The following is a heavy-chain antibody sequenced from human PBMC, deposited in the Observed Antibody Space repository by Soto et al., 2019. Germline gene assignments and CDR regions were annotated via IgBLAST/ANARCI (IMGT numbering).Heavy chain of an antibody. CDR2: IYYSGST. Sequence: SETLSLTCTFSGCSISSGGYYLSWIRQHPGKGLEWIGYIYYSGSTYYNPSLKSRVTISVDTSKNQFSLKLSSVTAADTAVYYCAREARTYKLWQLNDVPPRLDVWGKGTTVTVSS. J-gene: IGHJ6*04. CDR1: GCSISSGGYY. V-gene: IGHV4-31*02. CDR3: AREARTYKLWQLNDVPPRLDV. D-gene: IGHD6-6*01.